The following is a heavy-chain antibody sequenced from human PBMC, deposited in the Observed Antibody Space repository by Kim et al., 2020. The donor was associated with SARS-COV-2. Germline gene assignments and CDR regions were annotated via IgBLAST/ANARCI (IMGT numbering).Heavy chain of an antibody. CDR1: GGSISSGGYY. J-gene: IGHJ3*02. CDR3: ARQSSGSYSSRAFDI. V-gene: IGHV4-31*03. D-gene: IGHD3-10*01. Sequence: SETLSLTCTVSGGSISSGGYYWSWIRQHPGKGLEWIGYIYYSGSTYYNPSLKSRVTISVDTSKNQFSLKLSSVTAADTAVYYCARQSSGSYSSRAFDIWGQGTMVTVSS. CDR2: IYYSGST.